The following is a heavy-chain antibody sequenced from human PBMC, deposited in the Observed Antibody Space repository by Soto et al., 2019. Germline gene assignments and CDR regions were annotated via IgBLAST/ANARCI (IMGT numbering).Heavy chain of an antibody. D-gene: IGHD5-12*01. Sequence: EVQLVECGGGLVQPGGSLRLSCEASGFTFSSYSMNWVRQAPGKGLEWVSHISSGGSTIYYVDSVKGRFTISRDNAKNSLYLQLDSLRPEETAVYYCSRGSGYSCSRPYYFDYWGQGTLVTVSS. CDR1: GFTFSSYS. CDR3: SRGSGYSCSRPYYFDY. CDR2: ISSGGSTI. V-gene: IGHV3-48*01. J-gene: IGHJ4*02.